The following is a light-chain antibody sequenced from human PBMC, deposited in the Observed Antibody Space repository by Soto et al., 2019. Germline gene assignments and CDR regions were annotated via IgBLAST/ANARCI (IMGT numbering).Light chain of an antibody. CDR3: SSYTSSSTRLYV. CDR1: SSDVGGYNY. Sequence: QSALTQPASVPGSPGQSITISCTGTSSDVGGYNYVSWYQQHPGKAPKLMIYDVSNRPSGFSNRFSGSKSGNTASLTISGLQAEDEADYYCSSYTSSSTRLYVFGTGTKVTVL. V-gene: IGLV2-14*01. CDR2: DVS. J-gene: IGLJ1*01.